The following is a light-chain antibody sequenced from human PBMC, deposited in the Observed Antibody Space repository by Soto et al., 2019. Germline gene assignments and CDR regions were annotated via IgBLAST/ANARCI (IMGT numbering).Light chain of an antibody. Sequence: DIQMTQSPSTLSASVGDRVTITCRASQSISSWLAWYQQKPGKAPKLLIYKASSLESGVPSRFSGSGSGTEFTLTISGLQPDDFATYDCQQYNSYWTFGQGTKVEIK. CDR3: QQYNSYWT. CDR1: QSISSW. V-gene: IGKV1-5*03. CDR2: KAS. J-gene: IGKJ1*01.